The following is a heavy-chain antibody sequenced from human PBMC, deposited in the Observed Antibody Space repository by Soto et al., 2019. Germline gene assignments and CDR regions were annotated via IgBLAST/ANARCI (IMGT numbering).Heavy chain of an antibody. J-gene: IGHJ4*02. V-gene: IGHV2-5*02. D-gene: IGHD3-16*01. CDR3: AHSLRLAPKRRLRFYYFDY. CDR2: IYWDDDK. Sequence: QITLKESGPTLVKPTQTLTLTCTFSGFSVSTGGVGVGWIRQPPGKGLEWLAFIYWDDDKKYSPGLESRLTITKDTSRNQVVLTMTNMDPVDTATYYCAHSLRLAPKRRLRFYYFDYWGQGTLVTVSS. CDR1: GFSVSTGGVG.